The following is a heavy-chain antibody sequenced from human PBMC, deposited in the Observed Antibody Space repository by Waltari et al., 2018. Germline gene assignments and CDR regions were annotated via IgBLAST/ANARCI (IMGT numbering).Heavy chain of an antibody. D-gene: IGHD2-15*01. J-gene: IGHJ6*02. V-gene: IGHV1-69*04. CDR2: IDPIPGTA. CDR3: ARILMVVGDSSGMDA. CDR1: GGTFRNYV. Sequence: QFQLAQSGAEVKKPGSSVKVSCTASGGTFRNYVIGWVRQVAGHGLEWVGKIDPIPGTAKYSQTFQGRVTLSADTSTNTAYMELNSLTSEDTAVYYCARILMVVGDSSGMDAWGQGTAVTVAS.